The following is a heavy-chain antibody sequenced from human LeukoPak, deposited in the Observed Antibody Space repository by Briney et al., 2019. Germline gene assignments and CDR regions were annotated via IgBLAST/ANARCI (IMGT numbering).Heavy chain of an antibody. CDR2: ISWNSGSI. D-gene: IGHD6-19*01. CDR1: GFTFDDYA. V-gene: IGHV3-9*01. J-gene: IGHJ4*02. Sequence: GRSLRLSCAASGFTFDDYAMHWVRQAPGKGLEWVSGISWNSGSIGYADSVKGRFTISRDNAKNSLYLQMNSLRAEDTALYYCAKDLRINAVAGSPFDYWGQGTLVTVSS. CDR3: AKDLRINAVAGSPFDY.